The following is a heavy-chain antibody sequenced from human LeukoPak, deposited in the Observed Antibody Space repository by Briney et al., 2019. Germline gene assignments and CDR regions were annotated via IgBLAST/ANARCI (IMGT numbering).Heavy chain of an antibody. D-gene: IGHD3-10*01. CDR3: ARDMYGSGNYYPNYFDY. CDR1: GFTFSSYS. V-gene: IGHV3-48*04. CDR2: ISSSSGSI. J-gene: IGHJ4*02. Sequence: GGSLRLSCAASGFTFSSYSINWVRQAPGKGLEWVSYISSSSGSIYYADSVKGRITISRDNAKNSLYLLMNSLRAEDTAVYYCARDMYGSGNYYPNYFDYWGQGTLVTVSS.